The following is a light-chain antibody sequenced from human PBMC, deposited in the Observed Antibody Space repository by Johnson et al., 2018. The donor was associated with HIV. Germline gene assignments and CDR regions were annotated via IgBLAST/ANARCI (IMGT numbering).Light chain of an antibody. J-gene: IGLJ1*01. CDR1: SSNIESNS. CDR3: GTWDSSRNASYV. CDR2: ENN. V-gene: IGLV1-51*02. Sequence: QSVLTQPPSVSAAPGQKVTISCSGSSSNIESNSVSWYQHFPGTAPKVLIYENNKRPSGIPDRFSGSKSGTSATLVITGLQTGDGADYYCGTWDSSRNASYVFGSGTSATVL.